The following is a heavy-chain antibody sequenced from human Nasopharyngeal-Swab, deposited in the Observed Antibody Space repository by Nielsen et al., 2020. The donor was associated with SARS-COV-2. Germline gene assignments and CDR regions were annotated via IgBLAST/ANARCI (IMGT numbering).Heavy chain of an antibody. CDR2: IYYSGST. D-gene: IGHD5-12*01. CDR3: ASSIRYSGYDWGGDY. J-gene: IGHJ4*02. V-gene: IGHV4-39*07. Sequence: WIRQPPGKGLEWIGSIYYSGSTYYNPSLKSRVTISVDTSKNQFSLKLSSVTAADTAVYYCASSIRYSGYDWGGDYWGKGT.